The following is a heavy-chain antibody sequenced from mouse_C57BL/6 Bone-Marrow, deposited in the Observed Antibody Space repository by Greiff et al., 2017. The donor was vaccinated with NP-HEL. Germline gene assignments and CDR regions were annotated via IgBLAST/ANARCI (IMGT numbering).Heavy chain of an antibody. D-gene: IGHD2-3*01. CDR2: IDPENGDT. J-gene: IGHJ3*01. Sequence: ESGAELVRPGASVKLSCTASGFNIKDDYMHWVKQRPEQGLEWIGWIDPENGDTEYASKFQGKATITADTSSNTAYLQLSSLTSEDTAVYYCTTWLLSWFAYWGQGTLVTVSA. CDR1: GFNIKDDY. CDR3: TTWLLSWFAY. V-gene: IGHV14-4*01.